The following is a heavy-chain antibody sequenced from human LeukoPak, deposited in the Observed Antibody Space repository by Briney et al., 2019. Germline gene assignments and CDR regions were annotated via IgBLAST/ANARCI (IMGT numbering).Heavy chain of an antibody. D-gene: IGHD1-1*01. CDR2: FNHSGST. V-gene: IGHV4-38-2*02. J-gene: IGHJ4*02. Sequence: SETLSLTCTVSGYSISSGYYWGWIRQPPGKGLEWIGEFNHSGSTSYNPSLKSRVTISIDTSKNQFSLKLSSVTAADTAVYYCASRQRWGQGTLVTVSS. CDR3: ASRQR. CDR1: GYSISSGYY.